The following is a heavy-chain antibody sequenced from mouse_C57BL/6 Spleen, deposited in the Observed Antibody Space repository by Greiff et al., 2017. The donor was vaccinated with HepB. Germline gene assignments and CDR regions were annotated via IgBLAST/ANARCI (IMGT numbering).Heavy chain of an antibody. J-gene: IGHJ4*01. D-gene: IGHD1-1*01. CDR2: INPSNGGT. V-gene: IGHV1-53*01. CDR1: GYTFTSYW. Sequence: VKLQQPGTELVKPGASVKLSCKASGYTFTSYWMHWVKQRPGQGLEWIGNINPSNGGTNYNEKFKSKATLTVDKSSSTAYMQLSSLTSEDSAVYYCARGDYYGSSIYYAMDYWGQGTSVTVSS. CDR3: ARGDYYGSSIYYAMDY.